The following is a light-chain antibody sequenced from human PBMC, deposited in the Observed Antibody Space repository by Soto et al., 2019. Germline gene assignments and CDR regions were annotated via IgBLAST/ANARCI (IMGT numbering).Light chain of an antibody. CDR1: QSLSNW. V-gene: IGKV1-5*01. Sequence: DIQMTQSPSTLSASVGDRVTITCRASQSLSNWLAWYQQKPGKAPTLLIYDVSRLESGVPSRFSGSGSGTEFPLPINRLQPDGVATYYYQHYDTYYTFGQGTKVALK. J-gene: IGKJ2*01. CDR2: DVS. CDR3: QHYDTYYT.